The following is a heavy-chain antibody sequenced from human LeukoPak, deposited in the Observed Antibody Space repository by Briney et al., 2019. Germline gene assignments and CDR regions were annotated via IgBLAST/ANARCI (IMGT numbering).Heavy chain of an antibody. D-gene: IGHD2-15*01. V-gene: IGHV3-48*01. Sequence: PGGSLRLSCAGSGFTFSTYTLNWVRQAPGKGLEWVSYISSTSSTIYYADSVKGRFTISRDNAKNSLFLQMNSLRAEDTAMYYCARGGGDYWGQGTLVTVSS. J-gene: IGHJ4*02. CDR2: ISSTSSTI. CDR3: ARGGGDY. CDR1: GFTFSTYT.